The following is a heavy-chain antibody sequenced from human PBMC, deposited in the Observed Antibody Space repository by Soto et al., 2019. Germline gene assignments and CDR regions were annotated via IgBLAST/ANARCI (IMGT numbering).Heavy chain of an antibody. Sequence: SETLSLTCAVSGGSISSGGYSWSWVRQPPGKGLEWIGYIYHSGSTYYNPSLKSRVTISVDRSKNQFSLKLSSVTAADTAVYYCARSGYSYGPNPLLYWGQGTLVTVSS. CDR3: ARSGYSYGPNPLLY. CDR2: IYHSGST. D-gene: IGHD5-18*01. V-gene: IGHV4-30-2*01. J-gene: IGHJ4*02. CDR1: GGSISSGGYS.